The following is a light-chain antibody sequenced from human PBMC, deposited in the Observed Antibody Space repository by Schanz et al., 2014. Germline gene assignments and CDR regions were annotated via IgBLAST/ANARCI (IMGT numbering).Light chain of an antibody. J-gene: IGLJ3*02. V-gene: IGLV1-51*01. CDR2: DND. Sequence: QSVLTQPPSVSAAPGQKVTISCSGSSSNIGNNYVSWYQQLPGTAPKLLIYDNDKRPSGIPDRFSGSKSGNTASLTISGLQAEDEADYYCQSYASRMGGVFGGGTKLIVL. CDR1: SSNIGNNY. CDR3: QSYASRMGGV.